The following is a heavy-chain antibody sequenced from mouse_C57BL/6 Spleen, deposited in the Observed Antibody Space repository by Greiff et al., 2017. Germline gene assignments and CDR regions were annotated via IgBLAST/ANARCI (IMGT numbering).Heavy chain of an antibody. J-gene: IGHJ4*01. D-gene: IGHD1-2*01. Sequence: VQLQQSGPELVKPGASVKISCKASGYTFTDYYMNWVKQSHGKSLEWIGDINPNNGGTSYNQKFKGKATLTVDKSYSTAYMELRSLTSEDSVVYYCARTTAYAMDYWGQGTSVTVSA. V-gene: IGHV1-26*01. CDR2: INPNNGGT. CDR3: ARTTAYAMDY. CDR1: GYTFTDYY.